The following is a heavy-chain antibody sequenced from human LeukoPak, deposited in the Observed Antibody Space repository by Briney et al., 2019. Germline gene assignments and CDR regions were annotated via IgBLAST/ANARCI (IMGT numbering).Heavy chain of an antibody. J-gene: IGHJ4*02. CDR2: ISDSGGST. Sequence: PGGSLRLSCEVSGITLSNYGMSWVRQAPGKGPEWVAGISDSGGSTNYADTVKGRFTISRDNPKNTLYLQMNSLRSEDTAVYFCAKRGVVIRVIIVGFHKEAYYFDSWGQGALVTVSS. CDR3: AKRGVVIRVIIVGFHKEAYYFDS. V-gene: IGHV3-23*01. D-gene: IGHD3-3*01. CDR1: GITLSNYG.